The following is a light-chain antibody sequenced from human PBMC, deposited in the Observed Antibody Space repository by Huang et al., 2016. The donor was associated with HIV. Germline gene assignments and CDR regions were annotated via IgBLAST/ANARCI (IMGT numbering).Light chain of an antibody. Sequence: IVMTQSPDSLTVSLGERAPINCRSSQSLFFSSNKRSYLAWYQKKPGQPPKLVISWASARESGVPDRFSGSGSETHFTLTINSLQAEDVAVYYCQQYYHNPLTFGGGTKVEI. CDR1: QSLFFSSNKRSY. V-gene: IGKV4-1*01. CDR3: QQYYHNPLT. J-gene: IGKJ4*01. CDR2: WAS.